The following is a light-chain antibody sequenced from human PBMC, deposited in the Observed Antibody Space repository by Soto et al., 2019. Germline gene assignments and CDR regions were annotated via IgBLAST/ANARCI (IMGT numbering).Light chain of an antibody. CDR1: SSDVGGYNY. CDR2: DVT. CDR3: SSYTSSSTPHV. Sequence: QSVLTQPASVSGSPGQSITISCTGTSSDVGGYNYVSWYQQHPVKAPKLMIYDVTNRPSGVSDRFSGSKSGNTASLTISGLQAGDEADYYCSSYTSSSTPHVFGPGTKVTVL. V-gene: IGLV2-14*01. J-gene: IGLJ1*01.